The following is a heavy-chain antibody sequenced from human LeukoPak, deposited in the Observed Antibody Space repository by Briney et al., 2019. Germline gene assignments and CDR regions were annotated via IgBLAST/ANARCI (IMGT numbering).Heavy chain of an antibody. CDR3: AKEVSMATVFDY. CDR1: GFTFSSYA. J-gene: IGHJ4*02. CDR2: ISGSGGST. Sequence: GGSLRFSCAASGFTFSSYAMSWVRQAPGKGLEWVSAISGSGGSTYYADSVKGRFTISRDNSKSTLYLQMNSLRAEDTAVYYCAKEVSMATVFDYWGQGTLVTVSS. V-gene: IGHV3-23*01. D-gene: IGHD3-3*02.